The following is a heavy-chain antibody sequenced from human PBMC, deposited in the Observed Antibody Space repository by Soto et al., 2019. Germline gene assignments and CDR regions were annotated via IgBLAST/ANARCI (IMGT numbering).Heavy chain of an antibody. CDR3: ARWDDYGASDQYHFDN. V-gene: IGHV1-18*01. J-gene: IGHJ4*02. CDR1: GYTFTASG. Sequence: QVQLVQSGAEVKKPGASLKVSCKASGYTFTASGIAWVRQAPGQGLEWMGWVSVYNVHTEYSQKLLGRVDMTTDTSEDTAYLELRGLRSDDAAVYYCARWDDYGASDQYHFDNWGQGNLVTVSS. D-gene: IGHD4-17*01. CDR2: VSVYNVHT.